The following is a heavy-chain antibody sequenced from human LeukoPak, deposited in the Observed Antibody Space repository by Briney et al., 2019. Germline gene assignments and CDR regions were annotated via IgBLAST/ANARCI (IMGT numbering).Heavy chain of an antibody. CDR2: IKQDGSEK. Sequence: PGGSLRLSCAASGFTFSSYWMSWVRQAPGKGLEWVANIKQDGSEKYYVDSVKGRFTISRDNSKNTLYLQMDSLRAEDTGVYYCAKASNKMWFGEFHYYYYMDVWGKGTTVTISS. CDR1: GFTFSSYW. J-gene: IGHJ6*03. CDR3: AKASNKMWFGEFHYYYYMDV. V-gene: IGHV3-7*03. D-gene: IGHD3-10*01.